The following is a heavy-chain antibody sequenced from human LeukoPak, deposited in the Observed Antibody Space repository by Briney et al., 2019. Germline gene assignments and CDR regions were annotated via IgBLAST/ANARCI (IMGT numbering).Heavy chain of an antibody. D-gene: IGHD4-17*01. CDR3: AREGLTVTTMDV. Sequence: GSLRLSCAASGFTFDDYGMSWVRQAPGKGLEWVSGINWNGGSTGYADSVKGRFTISRDNAKNSLYLQMNSLRAEATALYYCAREGLTVTTMDVWGKGTTVTVSS. CDR1: GFTFDDYG. CDR2: INWNGGST. V-gene: IGHV3-20*04. J-gene: IGHJ6*03.